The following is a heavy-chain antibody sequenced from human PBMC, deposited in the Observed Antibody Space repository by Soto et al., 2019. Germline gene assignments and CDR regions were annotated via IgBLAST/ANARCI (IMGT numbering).Heavy chain of an antibody. CDR2: IIPILGIA. V-gene: IGHV1-69*08. J-gene: IGHJ4*02. CDR1: GGTFSSYT. D-gene: IGHD6-13*01. Sequence: QVQLVQSGAEVKKPGSSVKVSCKASGGTFSSYTISWVRQAPGQGLEWMGRIIPILGIANYAQKFQGRVTITADKSTSTAYMGLSSLRSEDTAVYYCARDSYSSSWYYFDYWGQGTLVTVSS. CDR3: ARDSYSSSWYYFDY.